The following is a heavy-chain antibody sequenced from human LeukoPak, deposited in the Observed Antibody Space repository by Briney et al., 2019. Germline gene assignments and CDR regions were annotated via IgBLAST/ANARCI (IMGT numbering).Heavy chain of an antibody. J-gene: IGHJ4*02. CDR3: ARPHTAMLLYYFDY. CDR1: GGTFSSYA. D-gene: IGHD5-18*01. V-gene: IGHV1-69*13. Sequence: SVKVSCKASGGTFSSYAISWVRQAPGQGLEWMGGIIPIFGTANYAQKFQGRLTITADESTGTAYMELSDLRSEDTAIYYCARPHTAMLLYYFDYWGQGTLVTVSS. CDR2: IIPIFGTA.